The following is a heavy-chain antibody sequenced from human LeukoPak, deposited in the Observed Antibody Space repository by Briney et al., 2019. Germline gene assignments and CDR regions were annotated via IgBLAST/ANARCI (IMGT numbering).Heavy chain of an antibody. CDR2: ISYVGSNK. Sequence: PGGSLRLSCAASGFTFSSYAMHWVRQAPGKGLEWVAVISYVGSNKYYADSVKGRFTISRDNSKNTLYLQMNSLRAEDTAVYYCARDPDYGDPYLDYWGQGTLVTVSS. CDR3: ARDPDYGDPYLDY. V-gene: IGHV3-30-3*01. CDR1: GFTFSSYA. D-gene: IGHD4-17*01. J-gene: IGHJ4*02.